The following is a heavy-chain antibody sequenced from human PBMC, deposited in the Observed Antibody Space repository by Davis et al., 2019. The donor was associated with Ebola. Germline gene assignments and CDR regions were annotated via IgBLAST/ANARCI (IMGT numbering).Heavy chain of an antibody. V-gene: IGHV3-74*01. CDR2: INSDGSST. D-gene: IGHD3-3*01. Sequence: HTGGSLRLSCAASGFTFSSYWMHWVRQAPGKGLVWVSRINSDGSSTSYADSVKGRFTISRDNAKNTLYLQMNSLRAEDTAVYYCARDHSAYDFWSGYRYYYYGMDVWGQGTTVTVSS. CDR1: GFTFSSYW. J-gene: IGHJ6*02. CDR3: ARDHSAYDFWSGYRYYYYGMDV.